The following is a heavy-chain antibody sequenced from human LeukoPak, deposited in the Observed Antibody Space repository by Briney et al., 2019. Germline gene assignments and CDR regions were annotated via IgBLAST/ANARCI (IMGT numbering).Heavy chain of an antibody. J-gene: IGHJ3*02. Sequence: SETLSLTCTVSGGSINSNTYYWGWVRQSPGKGLEWIGSIHYSGSPYYYNYRGSTFHNPSLKSRITISVDTSKNQFSLKLTSVIAADTAIYYCARNDSGGFDAFDIWGQGTMVIVSS. CDR2: IHYSGSPYYYNYRGST. CDR3: ARNDSGGFDAFDI. D-gene: IGHD3-22*01. CDR1: GGSINSNTYY. V-gene: IGHV4-39*01.